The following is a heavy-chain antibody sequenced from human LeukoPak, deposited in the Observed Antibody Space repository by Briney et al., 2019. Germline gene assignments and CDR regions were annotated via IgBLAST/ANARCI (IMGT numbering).Heavy chain of an antibody. D-gene: IGHD6-19*01. CDR3: ARASIAVAGNDY. Sequence: PGGSLRLSCAASGFTFSSYSMNWVRQAPGKGLEWVSSISSSSYIYYADSVKGRFTISRDNAKNSLYLQMNSLRAEDTAVYYCARASIAVAGNDYWGQGTLVTVSS. J-gene: IGHJ4*02. CDR2: ISSSSYI. CDR1: GFTFSSYS. V-gene: IGHV3-21*01.